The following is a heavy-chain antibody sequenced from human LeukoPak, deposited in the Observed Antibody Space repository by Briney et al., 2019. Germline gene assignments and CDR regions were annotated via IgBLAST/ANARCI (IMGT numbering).Heavy chain of an antibody. J-gene: IGHJ3*02. CDR1: GGTFSSCA. Sequence: ASVKVSCKASGGTFSSCAISWVRQAPGQGLEWMGGIIPIFGTANYAQKFQGRVTITADKSTSTAYMELSSLRSEDTAVYYCARPAYCSGGSCYSGSWAFDIWGQGTMVTVSS. CDR2: IIPIFGTA. CDR3: ARPAYCSGGSCYSGSWAFDI. V-gene: IGHV1-69*06. D-gene: IGHD2-15*01.